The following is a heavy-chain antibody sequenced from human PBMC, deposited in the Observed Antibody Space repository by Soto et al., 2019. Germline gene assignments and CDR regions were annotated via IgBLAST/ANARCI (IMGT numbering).Heavy chain of an antibody. V-gene: IGHV3-11*01. CDR1: GFTFSDNY. CDR3: AREPYDYIWGSYRYTPPHDAFDI. CDR2: ISSSGSTI. D-gene: IGHD3-16*02. J-gene: IGHJ3*02. Sequence: GGSLRLACAASGFTFSDNYMSWIRQAPGKGLEWVSYISSSGSTIYYADSVKGRFTISRDNAKNSLYLQMNSLRAEDTAVYYCAREPYDYIWGSYRYTPPHDAFDIWGQGTMVTVSS.